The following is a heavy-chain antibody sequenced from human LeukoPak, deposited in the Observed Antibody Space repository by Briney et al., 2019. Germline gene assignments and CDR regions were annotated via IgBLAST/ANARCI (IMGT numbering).Heavy chain of an antibody. J-gene: IGHJ6*02. CDR1: GYTFTSYA. V-gene: IGHV1-3*01. D-gene: IGHD6-13*01. CDR3: ARTAGTRFHYYYGMDV. Sequence: VASVKVSCKASGYTFTSYAMHWVSQAPGQRLEWMGWINAGNGNTKYSQKFQGRVTITRDTSASTAYMELSSLRSEDTAVYYCARTAGTRFHYYYGMDVWGQGTTVTVSS. CDR2: INAGNGNT.